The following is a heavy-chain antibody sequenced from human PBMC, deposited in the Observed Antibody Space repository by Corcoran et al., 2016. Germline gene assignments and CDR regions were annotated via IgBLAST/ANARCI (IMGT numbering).Heavy chain of an antibody. Sequence: QVQLVESGGGVVQPGRSLRLSCAASGFTFSSYGMHWVRQAPGKGLEWVAVIWYDGSNKYYADSVKGRFTISRVNSKNTLYLQMNSLRAEDTAVYYCARGKDIVVVPAAPVPAWFDPWGQGTLVTVSS. CDR1: GFTFSSYG. CDR2: IWYDGSNK. J-gene: IGHJ5*02. V-gene: IGHV3-33*01. CDR3: ARGKDIVVVPAAPVPAWFDP. D-gene: IGHD2-2*01.